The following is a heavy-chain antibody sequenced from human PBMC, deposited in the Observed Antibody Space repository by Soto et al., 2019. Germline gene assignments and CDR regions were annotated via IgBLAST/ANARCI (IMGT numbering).Heavy chain of an antibody. CDR3: ARAGADCSGGSCYSSYYFDY. Sequence: GGSLRLSCAASGFTFSSYAMHWVRQAPGKGLEWVAVISYDGSNKYYADSVKGRFTISRENSKNTLYLQMNSLRAEDTAVYYCARAGADCSGGSCYSSYYFDYWGQGTLVTVSS. V-gene: IGHV3-30-3*01. CDR1: GFTFSSYA. CDR2: ISYDGSNK. D-gene: IGHD2-15*01. J-gene: IGHJ4*02.